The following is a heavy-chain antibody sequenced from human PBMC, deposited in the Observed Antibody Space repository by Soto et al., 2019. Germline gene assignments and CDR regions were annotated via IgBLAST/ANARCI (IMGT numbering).Heavy chain of an antibody. Sequence: EVQLVESGGGLVQPGRSLRLSCAASGFTFDDYAMHWVRQAPGKGLEWVSGISWNSGSIGYADSVKGRFTISRDNAKNSLYLQMNSLRAEDTAVYYCAKDIEPTTYYFDYWGQGTLVTVSS. J-gene: IGHJ4*02. D-gene: IGHD1-1*01. CDR2: ISWNSGSI. CDR3: AKDIEPTTYYFDY. V-gene: IGHV3-9*01. CDR1: GFTFDDYA.